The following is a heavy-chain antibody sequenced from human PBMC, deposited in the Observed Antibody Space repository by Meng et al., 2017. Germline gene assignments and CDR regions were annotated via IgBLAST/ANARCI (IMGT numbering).Heavy chain of an antibody. J-gene: IGHJ4*02. CDR2: INAGNSDT. Sequence: QDQHVQSGAEVKKPGASVKVSCKASGDTFTTYAIHWVRQAPGQRLEWMGWINAGNSDTKYSQKLQGRVTITRDTSASTVYMEVSSLRSEDTGVYYCARAIAVSGTGRFDYWGQGTLVTVSS. D-gene: IGHD6-19*01. V-gene: IGHV1-3*01. CDR1: GDTFTTYA. CDR3: ARAIAVSGTGRFDY.